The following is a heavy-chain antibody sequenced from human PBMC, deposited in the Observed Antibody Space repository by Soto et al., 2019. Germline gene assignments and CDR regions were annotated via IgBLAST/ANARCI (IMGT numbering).Heavy chain of an antibody. Sequence: SETLSLTCTVSGGSISSYYWSWIRQPPGKGLEWIGYMYNTGSTIYNPSLKSRVTISVDTSKNQFSLKLNSVTAADTAVYCCARDLWGYCGADCYPLDVWGQGTTVTVSS. CDR3: ARDLWGYCGADCYPLDV. CDR1: GGSISSYY. J-gene: IGHJ6*02. D-gene: IGHD2-21*02. CDR2: MYNTGST. V-gene: IGHV4-59*01.